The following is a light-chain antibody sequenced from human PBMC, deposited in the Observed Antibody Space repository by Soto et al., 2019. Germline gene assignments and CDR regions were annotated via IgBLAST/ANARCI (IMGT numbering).Light chain of an antibody. J-gene: IGKJ4*01. Sequence: EMVLTQSPGTLSLSPGERATLSCRASQSVSTTYLGWYQQKPGQAPRLLIYGASSRATGIPDRFSGSGSGTDLTLTISSLEPEDFAVYYCQQYDSSPLTFGGGTKVEIK. CDR2: GAS. CDR3: QQYDSSPLT. CDR1: QSVSTTY. V-gene: IGKV3-20*01.